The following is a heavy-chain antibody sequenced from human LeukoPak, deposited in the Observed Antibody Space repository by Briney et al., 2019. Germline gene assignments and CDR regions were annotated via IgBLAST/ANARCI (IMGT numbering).Heavy chain of an antibody. CDR2: IYYSGST. Sequence: SETLSLTCTVSGGSISSYYWSWIRQPPGKGLEWIGYIYYSGSTNYNPSLKNRVTISVDTSKNQFSLKLSSVTAADTAVYYCARDVCSGGSCFIDYWGQGTPVTVSS. CDR3: ARDVCSGGSCFIDY. CDR1: GGSISSYY. J-gene: IGHJ4*02. D-gene: IGHD2-15*01. V-gene: IGHV4-59*01.